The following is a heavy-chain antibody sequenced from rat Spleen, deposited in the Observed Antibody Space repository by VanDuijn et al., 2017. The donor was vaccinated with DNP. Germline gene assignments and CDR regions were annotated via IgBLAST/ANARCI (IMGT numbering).Heavy chain of an antibody. CDR3: ARHHYSGFDY. D-gene: IGHD1-1*01. Sequence: EVQLVESGGGLVQPGRSLKLSCAASGFTFSNYYMAWVRQAPTKGLEWVAYISYDGGITNYGDSVKGRFTISRDNAKSTLYLQMSKLGSEDMATYYCARHHYSGFDYWGQGVMVTVSS. CDR1: GFTFSNYY. V-gene: IGHV5-22*01. J-gene: IGHJ2*01. CDR2: ISYDGGIT.